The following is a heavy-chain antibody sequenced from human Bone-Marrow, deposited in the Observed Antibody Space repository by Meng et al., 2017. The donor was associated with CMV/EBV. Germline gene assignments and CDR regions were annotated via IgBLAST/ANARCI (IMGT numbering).Heavy chain of an antibody. Sequence: GGSLRLSCAASGFTFSSYAMNWVRQAPGKGLEWVSYISSSISTTYYADSVKGRFTISRDNAKNSLHLQMNSLRAEDTAVYYCAKDSYYDSSGGFDYWGQGTLVTVSS. D-gene: IGHD3-22*01. CDR2: ISSSISTT. J-gene: IGHJ4*02. CDR1: GFTFSSYA. V-gene: IGHV3-48*04. CDR3: AKDSYYDSSGGFDY.